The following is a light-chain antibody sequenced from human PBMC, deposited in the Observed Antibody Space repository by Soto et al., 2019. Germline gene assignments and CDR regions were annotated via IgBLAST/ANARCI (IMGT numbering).Light chain of an antibody. V-gene: IGLV3-1*01. J-gene: IGLJ1*01. Sequence: SYELTQPPSVSVSPGQTASITCSGDKLGDKYACWYQQKPGQSXXXXXXXXXXXXXXXPERXSGSNSGNTATLTISGTQAXXXXXXXXXXXXXXTGVFGTGTKLTVL. CDR2: XXX. CDR1: KLGDKY. CDR3: XXXXXXTGV.